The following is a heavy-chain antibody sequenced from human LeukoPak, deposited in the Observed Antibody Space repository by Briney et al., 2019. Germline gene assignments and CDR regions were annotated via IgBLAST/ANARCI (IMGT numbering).Heavy chain of an antibody. J-gene: IGHJ4*02. D-gene: IGHD6-13*01. V-gene: IGHV3-23*01. CDR3: ASRLVATGTKYFDY. CDR1: GFTFRTYA. CDR2: ISGSGATT. Sequence: GGSLRLSCAASGFTFRTYAMSWVRQAPGKGLEWVSTISGSGATTYYADSVEGRFTISRDNSKNTLYLQMNSLRADDTAVYYCASRLVATGTKYFDYWGQGTLVTVCS.